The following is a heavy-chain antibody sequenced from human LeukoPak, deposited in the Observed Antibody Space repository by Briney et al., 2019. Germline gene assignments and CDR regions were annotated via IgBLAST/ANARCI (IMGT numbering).Heavy chain of an antibody. CDR2: ISWNSGSI. J-gene: IGHJ4*02. Sequence: GRSLRLSCAAPGFTVDDYAMHWVRQAPGKGLEWVSGISWNSGSIGYADSVKGRFTISRDNAKNSLYLQMNSLRAEDTALYYCAKDIYYDSSGFDYWGQGTLVTVSS. CDR1: GFTVDDYA. V-gene: IGHV3-9*01. CDR3: AKDIYYDSSGFDY. D-gene: IGHD3-22*01.